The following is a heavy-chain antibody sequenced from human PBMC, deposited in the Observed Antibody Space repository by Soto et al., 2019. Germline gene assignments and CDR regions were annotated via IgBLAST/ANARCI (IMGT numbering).Heavy chain of an antibody. D-gene: IGHD4-4*01. CDR1: GYTFTGHY. Sequence: QVQLVQSGAEVKKPGASVKVSCKASGYTFTGHYIHWVRQAPGQGPEWMGEISPVTGGTKYAQKFQGGVTITADESTSTAYMELSSLRSEDTAVYYCYDYTSALDYWGQGTLVTVSS. CDR3: YDYTSALDY. V-gene: IGHV1-2*02. J-gene: IGHJ4*02. CDR2: ISPVTGGT.